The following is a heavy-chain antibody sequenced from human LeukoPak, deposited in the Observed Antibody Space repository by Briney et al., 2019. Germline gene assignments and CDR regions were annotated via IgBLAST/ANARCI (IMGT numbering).Heavy chain of an antibody. CDR3: ARDARTATHYYYYYMDV. V-gene: IGHV4-34*01. CDR2: ISHSAST. Sequence: SETLSLTCADYDESFSDYYWSWIRQPPGKGLEWIGDISHSASTNYNPSLKSRVTMSVDTSKNQFSLKLSSVTAADTAVYYCARDARTATHYYYYYMDVWGKGTTVTISS. D-gene: IGHD5-18*01. J-gene: IGHJ6*03. CDR1: DESFSDYY.